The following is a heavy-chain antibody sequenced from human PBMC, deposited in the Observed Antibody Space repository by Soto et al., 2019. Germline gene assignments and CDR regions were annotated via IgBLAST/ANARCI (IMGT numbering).Heavy chain of an antibody. Sequence: PSETLSLTCTVSGGSISSYYWSWIRQPPGKGLEWIGYIYYSGSTNYNPSLKSRVTISVDTSKNQFSLKLSSVTAADTAVYYCARHVHWTDAFDIWGQGTMVTVSS. CDR1: GGSISSYY. CDR2: IYYSGST. CDR3: ARHVHWTDAFDI. J-gene: IGHJ3*02. D-gene: IGHD1-1*01. V-gene: IGHV4-59*08.